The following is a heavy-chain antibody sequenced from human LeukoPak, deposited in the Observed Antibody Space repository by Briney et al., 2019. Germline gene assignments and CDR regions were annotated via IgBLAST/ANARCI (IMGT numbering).Heavy chain of an antibody. CDR3: AKARGASDSSPDY. CDR1: GFTFSSYA. CDR2: ISGSGGNT. V-gene: IGHV3-23*01. J-gene: IGHJ4*02. D-gene: IGHD4/OR15-4a*01. Sequence: PGGSLRLSCAASGFTFSSYAMTWVRQAPGKGLEWVSTISGSGGNTYYADSVKGRFTISRDSSKNTLFLQMNSLRAEDTAVHYCAKARGASDSSPDYWRQGTLVTVSS.